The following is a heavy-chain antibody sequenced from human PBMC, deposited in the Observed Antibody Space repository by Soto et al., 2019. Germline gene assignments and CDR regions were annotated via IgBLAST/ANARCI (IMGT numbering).Heavy chain of an antibody. D-gene: IGHD2-8*01. CDR1: GFTFSSYA. Sequence: EVQLLESGGGLVQPGGSLRLSCAASGFTFSSYAMSWVRQAPGKGLEWVSTISGSGDNRYYADSVKGRFTISRDSSKNTLYLQMNSLRAEDTALYYCAREGVDYYGMDVWGQGTTVTVSS. J-gene: IGHJ6*02. CDR3: AREGVDYYGMDV. V-gene: IGHV3-23*01. CDR2: ISGSGDNR.